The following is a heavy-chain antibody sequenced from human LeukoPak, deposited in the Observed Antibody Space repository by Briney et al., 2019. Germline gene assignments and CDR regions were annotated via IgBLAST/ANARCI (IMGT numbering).Heavy chain of an antibody. CDR1: GGSISSSSYY. Sequence: PSETLSLTCTVSGGSISSSSYYWGWIRQPPGKGLEWIGSIYYSGSTYYNPSLKSRVTISVDTSKNQFSLKLSSVTAADTAVYYCAHRSSWYGWAWFDPWGQGTLVTVSS. CDR3: AHRSSWYGWAWFDP. CDR2: IYYSGST. D-gene: IGHD6-13*01. J-gene: IGHJ5*02. V-gene: IGHV4-39*01.